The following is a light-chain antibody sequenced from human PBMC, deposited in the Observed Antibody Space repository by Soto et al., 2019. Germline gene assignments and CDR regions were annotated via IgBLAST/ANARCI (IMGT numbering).Light chain of an antibody. V-gene: IGKV3-20*01. CDR3: QQYSSSRT. CDR1: QSVSSNH. Sequence: VLRRTPGTLSCAAGGKTIVYGRASQSVSSNHLAWYQQKPGQAPRLLIYGGSSRATGIPVRFSGSGSGTDFTLTITRLEPEDFAMYYCQQYSSSRTFGQGTKVDIK. J-gene: IGKJ1*01. CDR2: GGS.